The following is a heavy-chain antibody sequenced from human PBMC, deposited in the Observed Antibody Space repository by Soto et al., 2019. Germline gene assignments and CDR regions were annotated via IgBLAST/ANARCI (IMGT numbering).Heavy chain of an antibody. V-gene: IGHV3-43*01. CDR1: GFTCEDYT. J-gene: IGHJ5*01. D-gene: IGHD3-10*01. Sequence: VQLVESGGDVVQPGGSLRLSCAASGFTCEDYTIHWVRQAPGKALEWVSLISWDGGTTYYTHSVKGRFTISRDNSKNSLYLHMNSRRPQDTALYYCAKDGSQKDDDGNWLGSWGQGTLVTVSS. CDR3: AKDGSQKDDDGNWLGS. CDR2: ISWDGGTT.